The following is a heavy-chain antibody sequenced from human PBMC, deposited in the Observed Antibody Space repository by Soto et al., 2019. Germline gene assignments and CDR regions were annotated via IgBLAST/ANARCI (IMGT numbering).Heavy chain of an antibody. CDR3: KRGLNTGIAAAVWFDP. D-gene: IGHD6-13*01. V-gene: IGHV3-53*04. J-gene: IGHJ5*02. Sequence: PGGSLRLSCAASGFTVSSNYMSWVRQAPGKGLEWVSVIYSGGSTYYADSVKGRFTISRHNSKNTLYLQMNSLRAEDTAVYYCKRGLNTGIAAAVWFDPWGQGTLVTVAS. CDR2: IYSGGST. CDR1: GFTVSSNY.